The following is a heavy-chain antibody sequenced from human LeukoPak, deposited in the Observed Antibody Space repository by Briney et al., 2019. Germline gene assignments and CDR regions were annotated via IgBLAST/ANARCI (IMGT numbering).Heavy chain of an antibody. Sequence: ASVKVSCEASGYTFTGYYMHGVRQAPGQGLEWIGWINPNIGGTNYAQKFQGRVTMTSDTSISTAYMELSRLRSDDTAVYYCARSRITMVRGVFNWFDPWGQGTLATVSS. CDR3: ARSRITMVRGVFNWFDP. D-gene: IGHD3-10*01. CDR2: INPNIGGT. V-gene: IGHV1-2*02. J-gene: IGHJ5*02. CDR1: GYTFTGYY.